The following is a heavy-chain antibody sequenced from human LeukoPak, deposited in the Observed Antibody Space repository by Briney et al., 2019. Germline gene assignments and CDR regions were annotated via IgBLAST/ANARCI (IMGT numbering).Heavy chain of an antibody. CDR1: GFTFSSYG. J-gene: IGHJ3*02. D-gene: IGHD6-13*01. V-gene: IGHV4-34*01. CDR3: ARPRAAGTFSAFDI. Sequence: GSLRLSCAASGFTFSSYGMSWIRQPPGKGLEWIGEINHSGSTNYNPSLKSRVTISVDTSKNQFSLKLSSVTAADTAVYYCARPRAAGTFSAFDIWGQGTMVTVSS. CDR2: INHSGST.